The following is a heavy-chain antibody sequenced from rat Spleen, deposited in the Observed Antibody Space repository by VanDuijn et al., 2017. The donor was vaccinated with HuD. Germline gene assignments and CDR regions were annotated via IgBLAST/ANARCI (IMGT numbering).Heavy chain of an antibody. CDR2: ISYDGGST. CDR1: GFTFSDYY. CDR3: TRDRILRSTGFDY. V-gene: IGHV5-20*01. D-gene: IGHD1-6*01. Sequence: EVQLVESDGGLVQPGRSLKLSCAASGFTFSDYYMAWVRQAPTKGLEWVASISYDGGSTYYRDSVKGRFSISRDNAKSSLYLQMDSLRSEDTATYYCTRDRILRSTGFDYWGQGVMVTVSS. J-gene: IGHJ2*01.